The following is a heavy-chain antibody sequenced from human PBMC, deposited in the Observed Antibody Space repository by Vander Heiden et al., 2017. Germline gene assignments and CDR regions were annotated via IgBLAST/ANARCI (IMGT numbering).Heavy chain of an antibody. D-gene: IGHD6-13*01. CDR3: AKDRATGQQRGGRIDY. CDR1: GLNFDDYA. CDR2: ISWHSANR. V-gene: IGHV3-9*01. Sequence: EVQLVESGGGLVQRGRSLRLSCVASGLNFDDYARHLVRQAPGKGLEWVAGISWHSANRDYADSVKGRFTISRDNAKNSLFLQMNSLKSDDTALYYCAKDRATGQQRGGRIDYWGQGTVVTVSS. J-gene: IGHJ4*02.